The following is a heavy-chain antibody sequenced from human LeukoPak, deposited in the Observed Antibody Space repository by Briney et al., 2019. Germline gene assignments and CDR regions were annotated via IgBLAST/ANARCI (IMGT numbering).Heavy chain of an antibody. J-gene: IGHJ6*02. Sequence: SETLSLTCTVSGGSISSYYWSWIRQPRGKGLEWIGYIYYSGSTNYNPSLKSRVTISVDTSKNQFSLKLSSVTAADTAVYYCARLPARHYYYYGMNVWGQGTTVTVSS. CDR1: GGSISSYY. CDR2: IYYSGST. CDR3: ARLPARHYYYYGMNV. V-gene: IGHV4-59*08.